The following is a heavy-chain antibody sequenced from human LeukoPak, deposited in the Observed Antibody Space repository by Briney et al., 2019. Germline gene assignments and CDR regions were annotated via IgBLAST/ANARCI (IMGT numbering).Heavy chain of an antibody. J-gene: IGHJ6*03. Sequence: ASVTVSCKASGYTFTGYYMHWVRQAPGQGLEWMGWINPNSGGTNYAQKFQGGVTMTRDTSISTAYMELSRLSSDDTAVYYCARDEGGGWLQFRGEYYMDVWGKGTTVTVSS. CDR2: INPNSGGT. D-gene: IGHD5-24*01. V-gene: IGHV1-2*02. CDR1: GYTFTGYY. CDR3: ARDEGGGWLQFRGEYYMDV.